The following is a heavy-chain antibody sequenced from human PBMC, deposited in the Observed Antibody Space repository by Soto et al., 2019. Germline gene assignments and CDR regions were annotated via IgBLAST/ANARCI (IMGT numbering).Heavy chain of an antibody. J-gene: IGHJ5*02. Sequence: QLQLQESGPGLVKPSETLSLTCTVSGGSISSSSYYWGWIRQPPGKGLEWIGSIYYSGSTYYNPSLKSRVTISVDTSKNQFSLKLSSVTAADTAVYYCASVYSRYNWNYGTPWGQGTLVTVSS. CDR1: GGSISSSSYY. CDR2: IYYSGST. V-gene: IGHV4-39*01. CDR3: ASVYSRYNWNYGTP. D-gene: IGHD1-7*01.